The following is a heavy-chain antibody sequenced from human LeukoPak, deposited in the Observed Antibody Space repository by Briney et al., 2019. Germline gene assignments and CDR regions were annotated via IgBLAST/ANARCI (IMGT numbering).Heavy chain of an antibody. CDR1: GGSVSSGSYY. CDR2: IYYSGST. Sequence: SETLSLTCAVSGGSVSSGSYYWTWIRQHPGKGLEWIGYIYYSGSTYYNPSLKSRVTISVDTSKNQFSLKLSSVTAADTAVYYCARAVRFSALDPWGQGTLVTVSS. J-gene: IGHJ5*02. V-gene: IGHV4-31*11. CDR3: ARAVRFSALDP. D-gene: IGHD3-3*01.